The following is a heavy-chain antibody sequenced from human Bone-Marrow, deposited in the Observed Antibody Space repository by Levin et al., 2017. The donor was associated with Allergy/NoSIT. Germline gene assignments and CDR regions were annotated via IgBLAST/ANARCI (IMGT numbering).Heavy chain of an antibody. V-gene: IGHV3-11*01. D-gene: IGHD3-10*01. Sequence: SCAASGFTFSDYYMSWIRQAPGKGLEWVSYISSSGSTIYYADSVKGRFTISRDNAKNSLYLQMNSLRAEDTAVYYCARDLYYYGSGSKSPFDYWGQGTLVTVSS. J-gene: IGHJ4*02. CDR2: ISSSGSTI. CDR3: ARDLYYYGSGSKSPFDY. CDR1: GFTFSDYY.